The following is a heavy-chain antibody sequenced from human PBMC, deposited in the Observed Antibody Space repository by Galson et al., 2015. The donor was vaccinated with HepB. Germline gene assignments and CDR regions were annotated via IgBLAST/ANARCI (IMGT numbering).Heavy chain of an antibody. Sequence: SLRLSCAASGFTFSSYGMHWVRQAPGKGLEWVAFIRYDGSNKYYADSVKGRFTISRDISKNTLYLQMNSLRAEDTAVYYCAKDLRGWAVTTDLGYWGQGTLVTVSS. CDR3: AKDLRGWAVTTDLGY. CDR1: GFTFSSYG. V-gene: IGHV3-30*02. J-gene: IGHJ4*02. CDR2: IRYDGSNK. D-gene: IGHD4-17*01.